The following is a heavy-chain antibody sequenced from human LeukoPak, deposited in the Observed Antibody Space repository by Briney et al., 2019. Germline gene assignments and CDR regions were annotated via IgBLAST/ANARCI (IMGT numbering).Heavy chain of an antibody. CDR1: GYTFTGYY. Sequence: GASVKVSCKTSGYTFTGYYMHWVGQAPGQGLEWMGWIDPNSGGTNYAQKFQGRVTMTRDTSIGTAYMELRGLTSDDTAVYYCARGYYDRGSLYYFDYWGQGTLVTVSS. CDR3: ARGYYDRGSLYYFDY. V-gene: IGHV1-2*02. D-gene: IGHD3-22*01. J-gene: IGHJ4*02. CDR2: IDPNSGGT.